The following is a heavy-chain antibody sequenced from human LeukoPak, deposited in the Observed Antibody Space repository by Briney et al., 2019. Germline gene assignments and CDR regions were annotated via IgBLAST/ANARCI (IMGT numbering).Heavy chain of an antibody. J-gene: IGHJ5*02. CDR2: IYCSGST. CDR1: GGSISSYY. CDR3: AREPLWFGDPLGWFDP. Sequence: PSGTLSLTCTVSGGSISSYYWSWIRQPPGKGLEWIGYIYCSGSTNYNPSLKSRVTISVDTSKNQFSLKLSSVTAADTAVYYCAREPLWFGDPLGWFDPWGQGTLVTVSS. D-gene: IGHD3-10*01. V-gene: IGHV4-59*01.